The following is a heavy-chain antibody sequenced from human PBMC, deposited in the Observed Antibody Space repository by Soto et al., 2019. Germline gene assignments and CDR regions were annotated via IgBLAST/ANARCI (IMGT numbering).Heavy chain of an antibody. Sequence: PGGSLGLSSAASGFTFRSCGMHWVRQAPGKGLEWVAVIWSGGSNENYADSVKGRFTISRDNSKNMLYLQMNSLRAEDTAVYYCARGPGTSYFDYWGQGSLVTVSS. CDR3: ARGPGTSYFDY. CDR1: GFTFRSCG. V-gene: IGHV3-33*01. CDR2: IWSGGSNE. D-gene: IGHD2-2*01. J-gene: IGHJ4*02.